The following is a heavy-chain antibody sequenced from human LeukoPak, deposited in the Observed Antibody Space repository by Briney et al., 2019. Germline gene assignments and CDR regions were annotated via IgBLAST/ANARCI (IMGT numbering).Heavy chain of an antibody. CDR3: AKPWGSAPSASPFH. CDR1: GFTFSNHA. V-gene: IGHV3-23*01. CDR2: IGGSGDAT. D-gene: IGHD7-27*01. J-gene: IGHJ3*01. Sequence: GGSLRLSCVGSGFTFSNHAMTWVSQAPGKGLGWVSSIGGSGDATYYADSVKGRFTISRNNSKNTLNLQMDSLRADDTAVYYCAKPWGSAPSASPFHWGQGTMVTVSS.